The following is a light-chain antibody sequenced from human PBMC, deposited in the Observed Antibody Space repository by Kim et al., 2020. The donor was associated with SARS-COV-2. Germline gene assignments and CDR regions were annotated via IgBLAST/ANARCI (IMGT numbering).Light chain of an antibody. Sequence: EIVLTQSPATLSLSPGERATLSCRASQSVSSYLAWYQQKPGQAPRLLMYEASNRATGIPARFSGSGSGTDFTLTISSLEPEDFAVYWCQRRMNWPITFGQGARLESK. J-gene: IGKJ5*01. CDR1: QSVSSY. CDR3: QRRMNWPIT. V-gene: IGKV3-11*01. CDR2: EAS.